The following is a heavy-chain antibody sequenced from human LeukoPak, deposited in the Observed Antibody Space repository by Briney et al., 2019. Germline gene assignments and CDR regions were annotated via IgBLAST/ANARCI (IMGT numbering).Heavy chain of an antibody. Sequence: GGSLRLSCAASGFTFNSYGMHWVRQAPGKGREGVAFIRYDGSKSYFADSVKGRFALSRDNSKNTLYLQMSSLRPEDTAVYFCAKDGGSGSYFAFDIWGQGTMVTVSS. D-gene: IGHD1-26*01. CDR2: IRYDGSKS. V-gene: IGHV3-30*02. J-gene: IGHJ3*02. CDR1: GFTFNSYG. CDR3: AKDGGSGSYFAFDI.